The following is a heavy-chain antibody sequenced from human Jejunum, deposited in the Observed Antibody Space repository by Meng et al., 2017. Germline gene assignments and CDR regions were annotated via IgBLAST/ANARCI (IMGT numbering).Heavy chain of an antibody. D-gene: IGHD3-22*01. V-gene: IGHV4-38-2*02. J-gene: IGHJ1*01. CDR1: GYSITSIYF. Sequence: SETLSLTCTVSGYSITSIYFWGWIRQSPGKGLEWIVAINHSGITYYNPSLKSRVTISGDTSKNQFSLKLSSVTAADTAVYYCVTEVVPGYFQHWGQGTLVTVSS. CDR2: INHSGIT. CDR3: VTEVVPGYFQH.